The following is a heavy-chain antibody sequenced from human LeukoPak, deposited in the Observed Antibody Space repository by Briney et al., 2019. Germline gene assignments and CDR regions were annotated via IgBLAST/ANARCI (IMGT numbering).Heavy chain of an antibody. CDR1: GFTFSSYA. J-gene: IGHJ4*02. Sequence: GGSLRLSCAASGFTFSSYAMHWVRQVPGQGLEWISAISSSGGSIYYADSVKGRFTISRDNSKNTLYLQMNSLRAEDTAVYYCAKSKWELLGDYWGQGTLVTVSS. D-gene: IGHD1-26*01. CDR2: ISSSGGSI. CDR3: AKSKWELLGDY. V-gene: IGHV3-23*01.